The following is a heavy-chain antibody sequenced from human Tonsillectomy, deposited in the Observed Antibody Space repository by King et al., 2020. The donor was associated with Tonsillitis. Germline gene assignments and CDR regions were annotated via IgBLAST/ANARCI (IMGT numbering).Heavy chain of an antibody. D-gene: IGHD3-16*01. J-gene: IGHJ4*02. CDR1: GFTFSSYS. CDR3: ARGRLWGFDY. CDR2: ISSSSSTI. Sequence: VQLVESGGGLVQPGGSLRLSCAASGFTFSSYSMNWVRQAPGKGLEWVSYISSSSSTIYYADSVKGRFTISRDHAKNSLYLQMNSVRAEDTAVYYCARGRLWGFDYWGQGTLVTVSS. V-gene: IGHV3-48*01.